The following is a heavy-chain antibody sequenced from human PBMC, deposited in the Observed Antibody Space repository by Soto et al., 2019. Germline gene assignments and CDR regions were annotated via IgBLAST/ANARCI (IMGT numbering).Heavy chain of an antibody. V-gene: IGHV3-21*01. CDR1: GFTFRTYT. J-gene: IGHJ6*02. CDR2: IRGFSPYT. Sequence: GGSLRLSCVASGFTFRTYTMNWVRQAPGKGLEWVSGIRGFSPYTFYAESVKGRFTISRDNAKNSLYLQMNSLGVEDTAVYYCARDRGYDAHDYYYNAMDVWGQGTTVTAP. CDR3: ARDRGYDAHDYYYNAMDV. D-gene: IGHD2-15*01.